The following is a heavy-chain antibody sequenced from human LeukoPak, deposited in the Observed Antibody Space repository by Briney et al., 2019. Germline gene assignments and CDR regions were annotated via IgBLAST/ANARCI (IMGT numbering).Heavy chain of an antibody. J-gene: IGHJ5*02. Sequence: ASVKVSCKASGYTFTGYYMHWVRQAPGQGLEWMGWINPNSGGTNYAQKFQGRVTMTRDTSISTAYTELSSLRSEDTAVYYCARLLPATVVTPRHINWFDPWGQGTLVTVSS. D-gene: IGHD4-17*01. CDR3: ARLLPATVVTPRHINWFDP. CDR2: INPNSGGT. V-gene: IGHV1-2*02. CDR1: GYTFTGYY.